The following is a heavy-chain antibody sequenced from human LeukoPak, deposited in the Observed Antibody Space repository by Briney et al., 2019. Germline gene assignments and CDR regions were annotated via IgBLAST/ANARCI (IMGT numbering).Heavy chain of an antibody. CDR1: GGSISSYY. D-gene: IGHD1-26*01. Sequence: SETLSLTCTVSGGSISSYYWSWIRQPAGKGLEWIGRIYTSGSTNYNPSLKSRVTMSVDTSKNQFSLKLSSVTAADTAVYYCVRDRVGTTGVPYFDFWGQGTLVTVSS. CDR2: IYTSGST. J-gene: IGHJ4*01. CDR3: VRDRVGTTGVPYFDF. V-gene: IGHV4-4*07.